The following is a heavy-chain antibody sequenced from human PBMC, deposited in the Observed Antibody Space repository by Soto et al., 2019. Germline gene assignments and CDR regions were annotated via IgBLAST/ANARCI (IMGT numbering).Heavy chain of an antibody. CDR2: ISSSSSYI. CDR3: ARDSPQATDDAFDI. V-gene: IGHV3-21*01. Sequence: GGSLRLSCAASGFTFSSYSMNWVRQAPGKGLEWVSSISSSSSYIYYADSVKGRFTISRDNAKNSLYLQMNSLRAEDTAVYYCARDSPQATDDAFDIWGQGTMVTVSS. J-gene: IGHJ3*02. CDR1: GFTFSSYS.